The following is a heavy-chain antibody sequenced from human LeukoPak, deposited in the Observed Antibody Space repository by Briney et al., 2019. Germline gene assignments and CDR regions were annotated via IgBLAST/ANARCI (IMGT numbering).Heavy chain of an antibody. J-gene: IGHJ4*02. CDR3: ARDRLAYSGYDTLFDY. CDR1: GFTFSNVW. D-gene: IGHD5-12*01. Sequence: GRSLRLCCTASGFTFSNVWMGWDRQAPGNGLERVASIKQDETEKFYLGSVKGRFTISRDNAKNSLYLQMNSLRVEDTAVYYCARDRLAYSGYDTLFDYWGQGTLVTVSS. CDR2: IKQDETEK. V-gene: IGHV3-7*01.